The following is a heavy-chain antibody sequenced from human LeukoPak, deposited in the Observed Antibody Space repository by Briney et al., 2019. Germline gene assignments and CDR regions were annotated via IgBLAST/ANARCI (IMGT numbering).Heavy chain of an antibody. V-gene: IGHV4-61*09. CDR2: FYSSTRT. D-gene: IGHD4-17*01. Sequence: SQTLSLTCTVSGDSLTSGSRSWSWIRQPAGKGLEWIGHFYSSTRTTYNPSLESRVTISGDTAKNQFSLKLDSVTAADTAVYFCARCMSELDYGDYAYYYHMDVWGKGTTVTVSS. CDR1: GDSLTSGSRS. J-gene: IGHJ6*04. CDR3: ARCMSELDYGDYAYYYHMDV.